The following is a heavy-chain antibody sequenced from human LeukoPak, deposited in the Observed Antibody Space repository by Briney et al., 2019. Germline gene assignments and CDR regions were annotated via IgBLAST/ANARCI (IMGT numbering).Heavy chain of an antibody. CDR2: IYPGDSDT. CDR1: GYSFTSYW. J-gene: IGHJ4*02. CDR3: ARQDLYYDSSGYYYEY. Sequence: GESLKISCKGSGYSFTSYWIGWVRQMPGKGLEWIGIIYPGDSDTRYSPSFQGQVTISADKSISTAYLQWSSLKASDTAMYYCARQDLYYDSSGYYYEYWGQGTLVTVSS. V-gene: IGHV5-51*01. D-gene: IGHD3-22*01.